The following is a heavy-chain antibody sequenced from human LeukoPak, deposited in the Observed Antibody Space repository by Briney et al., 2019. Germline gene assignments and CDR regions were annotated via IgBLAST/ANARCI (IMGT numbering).Heavy chain of an antibody. V-gene: IGHV4-39*07. J-gene: IGHJ4*02. Sequence: SETLSLTCTVSGGSISSSSYYWGWIRQPPGKGLEWIGEINHSGSTNYNPSLKSRVTISVDTSKNQFSLKLSSVTAADTAVYYCARRAGAYSHPYDYWGQGTLVTVSS. CDR2: INHSGST. D-gene: IGHD4/OR15-4a*01. CDR1: GGSISSSSYY. CDR3: ARRAGAYSHPYDY.